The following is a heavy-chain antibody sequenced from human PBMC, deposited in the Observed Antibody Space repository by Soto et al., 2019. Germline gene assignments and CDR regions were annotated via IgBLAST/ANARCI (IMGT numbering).Heavy chain of an antibody. J-gene: IGHJ4*02. V-gene: IGHV2-26*01. D-gene: IGHD1-26*01. CDR1: GFPLSNADVG. Sequence: QVTLKESGPVTVKPTETLTLTCTVSGFPLSNADVGVSWIRQPPGKALECLAQIFSNDEKSYTTSLKSSLTISKDTPKCQVVLTMTNMEPVDTATYYCARIVRLMGATYDIDYGGQGSLVTVSS. CDR2: IFSNDEK. CDR3: ARIVRLMGATYDIDY.